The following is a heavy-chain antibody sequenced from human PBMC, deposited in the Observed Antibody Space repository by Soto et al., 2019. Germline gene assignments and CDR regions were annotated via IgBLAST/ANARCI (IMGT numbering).Heavy chain of an antibody. CDR3: ATVLVGATRHPDSDS. D-gene: IGHD2-15*01. J-gene: IGHJ4*02. CDR2: IYYDGST. CDR1: CGSINNNNYY. V-gene: IGHV4-39*02. Sequence: SLTCTVSCGSINNNNYYWAWIRQPPGKGLSWIASIYYDGSTYYNSSLKSRVTISRDTSKNHFSLRLTSMTAADTAVYYCATVLVGATRHPDSDSWGQGTLVTVSS.